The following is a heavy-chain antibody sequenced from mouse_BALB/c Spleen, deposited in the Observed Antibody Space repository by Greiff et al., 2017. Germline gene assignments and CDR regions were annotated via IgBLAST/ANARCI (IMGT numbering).Heavy chain of an antibody. CDR1: GFTFSSFG. D-gene: IGHD1-1*01. CDR2: ISSGSSTI. J-gene: IGHJ4*01. Sequence: EVKLMESGGGLVQPGGSRKLSCAASGFTFSSFGMHWVRQAPEKGLEWVAYISSGSSTIYYADTVKGRFTISRDNPKNTLFLQMTSLRSEDTAMYYCARGEDYYGSSDAMDYWGQGTSVTVSS. V-gene: IGHV5-17*02. CDR3: ARGEDYYGSSDAMDY.